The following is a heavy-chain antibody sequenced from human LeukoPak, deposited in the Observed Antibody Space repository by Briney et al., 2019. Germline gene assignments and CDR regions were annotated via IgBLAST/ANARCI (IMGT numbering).Heavy chain of an antibody. Sequence: SETLSLTCTVSGGSISSYYWSWIRQPPGKGLEWIGYIYYSGSANYNPSLKSRVTISVDTSKNQFSLKLSSVTAADTAVYYCARVSYDGRGALFDYWGQGTLVTVSS. D-gene: IGHD1-26*01. CDR2: IYYSGSA. J-gene: IGHJ4*02. CDR1: GGSISSYY. V-gene: IGHV4-59*01. CDR3: ARVSYDGRGALFDY.